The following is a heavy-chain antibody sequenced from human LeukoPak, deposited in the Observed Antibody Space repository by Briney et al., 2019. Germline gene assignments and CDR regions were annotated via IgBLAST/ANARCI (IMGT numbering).Heavy chain of an antibody. CDR2: IYYSGST. D-gene: IGHD3-10*01. CDR1: VGSISSYY. V-gene: IGHV4-59*07. Sequence: PSDTLSLICTLSVGSISSYYSSWIRHPPGKGLEWIGYIYYSGSTNYNPSLKSRVNISVDTSKNQFSLKLSSVTDADTAVYYCARGSGGQLLWFGELWGNWFDPWGQGTLVTVSS. CDR3: ARGSGGQLLWFGELWGNWFDP. J-gene: IGHJ5*02.